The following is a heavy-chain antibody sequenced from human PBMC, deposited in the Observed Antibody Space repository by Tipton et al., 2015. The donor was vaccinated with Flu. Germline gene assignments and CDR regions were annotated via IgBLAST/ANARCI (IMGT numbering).Heavy chain of an antibody. V-gene: IGHV4-34*01. CDR1: SGSLSDYF. CDR3: SRSLRRLQLQLFSYYSYGMDV. D-gene: IGHD4-17*01. J-gene: IGHJ6*02. Sequence: GLVKPSETLSLTCAVSSGSLSDYFRNWIRQPPGKGLEWIGEIKQSRNTNYNPSLKRRVTISVDASKKQFSLRLSSVTAADTAVYYCSRSLRRLQLQLFSYYSYGMDVWGHGSTLTFSS. CDR2: IKQSRNT.